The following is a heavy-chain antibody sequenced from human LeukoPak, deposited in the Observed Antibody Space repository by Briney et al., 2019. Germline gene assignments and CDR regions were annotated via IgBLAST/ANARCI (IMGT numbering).Heavy chain of an antibody. CDR3: ARDKGSSGSYEGHRVFDY. CDR2: ISAYNGDS. D-gene: IGHD1-26*01. V-gene: IGHV1-18*01. CDR1: GYTFTTYG. J-gene: IGHJ4*02. Sequence: ASVKVSCKASGYTFTTYGISWVRQAPGQGLEWMGWISAYNGDSNYAQKLQGRVTMTTDTSTSTAYMELRSLRSDDTAVYYCARDKGSSGSYEGHRVFDYWGQGTLVTVSS.